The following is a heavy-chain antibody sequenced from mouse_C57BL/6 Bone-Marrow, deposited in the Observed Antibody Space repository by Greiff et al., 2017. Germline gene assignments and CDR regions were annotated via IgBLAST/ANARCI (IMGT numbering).Heavy chain of an antibody. CDR3: ASSYSVNAMDY. Sequence: EVMLVESGGGLVKPGGSLKLSCAASGFTFSDYGMHWVRQAPEKGLEWVAYISSGSSTIYYADTVKGRFTISRDNAKNTLFLQMTSLRSEDTAMYYCASSYSVNAMDYWGQGTSVTVSS. CDR2: ISSGSSTI. CDR1: GFTFSDYG. D-gene: IGHD2-12*01. J-gene: IGHJ4*01. V-gene: IGHV5-17*01.